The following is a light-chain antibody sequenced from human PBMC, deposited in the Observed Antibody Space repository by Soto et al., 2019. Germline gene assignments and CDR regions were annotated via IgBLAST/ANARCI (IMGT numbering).Light chain of an antibody. J-gene: IGKJ1*01. CDR3: QQYDNLPPWT. Sequence: EVVMTQSPATLSVSPGERATLSCRASQTVGTYLAWYQHRPGQAPGLLIYGASTRATGVPARFSGSGSGTEFTLTISSLQSEDFAVYFCQQYDNLPPWTFGQGTKVEVK. CDR1: QTVGTY. CDR2: GAS. V-gene: IGKV3-15*01.